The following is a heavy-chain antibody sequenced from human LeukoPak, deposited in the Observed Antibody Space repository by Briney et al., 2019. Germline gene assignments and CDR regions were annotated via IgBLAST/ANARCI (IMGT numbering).Heavy chain of an antibody. CDR1: GFTFSSYA. CDR3: AEGRDIVATALDY. D-gene: IGHD5-12*01. CDR2: ISGSGGST. Sequence: GGSLRLSCAASGFTFSSYAMSWVRKAPGKGLEWVSAISGSGGSTYYADSVKGRFTISRDNSKNTLYLQMNSLRAEDTAVYYCAEGRDIVATALDYWGQGTLVTVSS. J-gene: IGHJ4*02. V-gene: IGHV3-23*01.